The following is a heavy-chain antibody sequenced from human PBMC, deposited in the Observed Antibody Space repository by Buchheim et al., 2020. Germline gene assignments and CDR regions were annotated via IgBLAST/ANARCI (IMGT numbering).Heavy chain of an antibody. V-gene: IGHV3-48*02. CDR3: ARRITIFGVVTPSGYSMDV. CDR2: ISSSSSTI. D-gene: IGHD3-3*01. J-gene: IGHJ6*02. CDR1: GFTFSSYS. Sequence: EVQLVESGGGLVQPGGSLRLSCAASGFTFSSYSMNWVRQAPGKGLEWVSYISSSSSTIYYADSVKGRFTISRDNAKKSLYLQMNSLRDEDTAVYYCARRITIFGVVTPSGYSMDVWGQGTT.